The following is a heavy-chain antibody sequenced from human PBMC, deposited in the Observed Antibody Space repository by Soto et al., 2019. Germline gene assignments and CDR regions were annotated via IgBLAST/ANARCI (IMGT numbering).Heavy chain of an antibody. CDR2: IYYSGST. V-gene: IGHV4-30-4*01. CDR3: AGLYGNNFHFDY. Sequence: SETLSLTCIVSGGSISSGDYYWSWIRQPPGKGLEWIGYIYYSGSTYYNPSLKSRVTISVDTSKNQFSLKLSSVTAADTAVYYCAGLYGNNFHFDYWGQGTLVTVSS. CDR1: GGSISSGDYY. J-gene: IGHJ4*02. D-gene: IGHD1-20*01.